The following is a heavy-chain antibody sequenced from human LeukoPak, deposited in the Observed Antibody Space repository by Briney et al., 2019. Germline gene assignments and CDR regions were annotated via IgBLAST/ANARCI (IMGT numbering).Heavy chain of an antibody. Sequence: SETLSLTCTVSGYSISSGYYWGWIRQPPGKGLEWIGSIYYSGSTYYNPSLKSRVTISVDTSKNQFSLKLSSVTAADTAVYYCALTAVRGVISSFDYWGQGTLVTVSS. D-gene: IGHD3-10*01. CDR2: IYYSGST. CDR1: GYSISSGYY. J-gene: IGHJ4*02. V-gene: IGHV4-38-2*02. CDR3: ALTAVRGVISSFDY.